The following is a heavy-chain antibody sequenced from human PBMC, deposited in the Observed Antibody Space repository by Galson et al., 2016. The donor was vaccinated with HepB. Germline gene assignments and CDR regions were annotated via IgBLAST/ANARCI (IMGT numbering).Heavy chain of an antibody. CDR2: IYTDESTK. Sequence: SLRLSCAASGFTFSSHWMHWVRQAPGKGLLWVSRIYTDESTKIYADSVKGRFIISRDNAKNTLYLQMNSLRPEDTAVYFCVRARGWDDAFDIWGQGTTVTVSS. V-gene: IGHV3-74*01. CDR3: VRARGWDDAFDI. D-gene: IGHD3-10*01. CDR1: GFTFSSHW. J-gene: IGHJ3*02.